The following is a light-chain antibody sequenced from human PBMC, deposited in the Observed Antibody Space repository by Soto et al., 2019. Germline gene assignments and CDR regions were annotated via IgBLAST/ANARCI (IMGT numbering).Light chain of an antibody. CDR2: EVS. Sequence: QSALTQPPSASGSPGQSVTISCTGTSSDVGGYNYVSWYQQHPGKAPKLMIYEVSKRPSGVPDRFSGSKSGNTASLTVSGLQAEDEADYYCSSYAGIVVLGGGTKLTVL. J-gene: IGLJ2*01. CDR3: SSYAGIVV. V-gene: IGLV2-8*01. CDR1: SSDVGGYNY.